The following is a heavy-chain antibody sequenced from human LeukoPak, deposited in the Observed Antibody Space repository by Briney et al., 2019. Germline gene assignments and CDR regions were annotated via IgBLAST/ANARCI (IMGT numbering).Heavy chain of an antibody. D-gene: IGHD3-22*01. CDR1: GGSFSGYY. V-gene: IGHV4-34*01. CDR2: INHSGST. CDR3: ARLDYYDSSGAFDI. J-gene: IGHJ3*02. Sequence: SETLSLTCAVYGGSFSGYYWSWIRQPPGKGLEWIGEINHSGSTNFNPSLKSRVTRSVDTSKNQFSLELSSVTAADTAVYYCARLDYYDSSGAFDIWGQGTMVTVSS.